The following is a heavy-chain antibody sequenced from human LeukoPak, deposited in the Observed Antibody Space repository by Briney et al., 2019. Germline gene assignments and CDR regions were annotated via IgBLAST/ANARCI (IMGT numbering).Heavy chain of an antibody. CDR1: GFTFSNAW. CDR3: TTDSYCSTTTCYASSNYYYGLDA. Sequence: GGSLRLSCAASGFTFSNAWMTWLRQAPGKGLEWVCRIYRSDDDGTKEYAAPVKVRFTISRDDSKNALYMQINSLKTEDTAVYYCTTDSYCSTTTCYASSNYYYGLDAWGQGTSVTVSS. V-gene: IGHV3-15*05. CDR2: IYRSDDDGTK. J-gene: IGHJ6*02. D-gene: IGHD2-2*01.